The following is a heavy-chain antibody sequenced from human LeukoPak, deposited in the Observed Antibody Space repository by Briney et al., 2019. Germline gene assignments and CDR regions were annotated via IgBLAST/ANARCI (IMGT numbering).Heavy chain of an antibody. CDR3: AGDISSSSFYYYYYYMDV. D-gene: IGHD6-6*01. J-gene: IGHJ6*03. Sequence: SETLSLTCTVSGGSISSGSYYWSWIRQPAGKGLEWIGRIYTSGSTNYNPSLKSRVTISVDTSKNQFSLKLSSVTAADTAVYYCAGDISSSSFYYYYYYMDVWGKGTTVTVSS. CDR1: GGSISSGSYY. CDR2: IYTSGST. V-gene: IGHV4-61*02.